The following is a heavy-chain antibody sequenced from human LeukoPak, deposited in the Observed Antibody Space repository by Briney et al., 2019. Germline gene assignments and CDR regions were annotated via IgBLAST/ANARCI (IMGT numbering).Heavy chain of an antibody. Sequence: GGSLRLSCAASGFTFSDYYMSWIRQAPGKGLEWVSYISSSGTTIYNAASVKGRLTISRDNAKNSLFLQMNSLRAEDTAVYYCARDGVLRYFDYYYYYMDVWGKGTTVTISS. J-gene: IGHJ6*03. D-gene: IGHD3-9*01. CDR1: GFTFSDYY. CDR3: ARDGVLRYFDYYYYYMDV. CDR2: ISSSGTTI. V-gene: IGHV3-11*01.